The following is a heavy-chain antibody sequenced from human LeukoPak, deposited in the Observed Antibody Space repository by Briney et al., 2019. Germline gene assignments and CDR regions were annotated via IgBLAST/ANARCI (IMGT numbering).Heavy chain of an antibody. V-gene: IGHV1-46*01. Sequence: ASVKVSCKASGYTFTSYYMHWVRQAPGQGLEWMGIINPSGGSTSYAQKFQGRVTMTRDTSTSTVYMELSSLRSEDTAVYYCARDPSGNILTGYTNWFDPWGQGTLVTVSP. CDR3: ARDPSGNILTGYTNWFDP. CDR2: INPSGGST. CDR1: GYTFTSYY. J-gene: IGHJ5*02. D-gene: IGHD3-9*01.